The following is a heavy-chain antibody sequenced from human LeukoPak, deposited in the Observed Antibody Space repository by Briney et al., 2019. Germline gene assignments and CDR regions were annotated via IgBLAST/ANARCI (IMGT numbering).Heavy chain of an antibody. V-gene: IGHV1-46*01. CDR1: GYTFTSYN. CDR3: AREGSVAVAGRGSAFDI. D-gene: IGHD6-19*01. CDR2: INPSGDST. J-gene: IGHJ3*02. Sequence: GASVKVSCKASGYTFTSYNMHWVRQAPGQGLDWVGIINPSGDSTSYAQKFQGRVTMTRDTSTSTVYMELSSLRSEDTALNYGAREGSVAVAGRGSAFDIWGQGTMVTVSS.